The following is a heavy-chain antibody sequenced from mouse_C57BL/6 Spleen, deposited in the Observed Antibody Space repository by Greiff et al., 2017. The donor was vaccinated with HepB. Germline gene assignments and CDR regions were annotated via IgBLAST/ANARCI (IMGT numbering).Heavy chain of an antibody. CDR2: ISNGGGST. J-gene: IGHJ3*01. V-gene: IGHV5-12*01. Sequence: EVMLVESGGGLVQPGGSLKLSCAASGFTFSDYYMYWVRQTPEKRLEWVAYISNGGGSTYYPDTVKGRFTISRDNAKNTLYLQMSRLKSEDTAMYYCASPGSFWFAYWGQGTLVTVSA. CDR3: ASPGSFWFAY. CDR1: GFTFSDYY.